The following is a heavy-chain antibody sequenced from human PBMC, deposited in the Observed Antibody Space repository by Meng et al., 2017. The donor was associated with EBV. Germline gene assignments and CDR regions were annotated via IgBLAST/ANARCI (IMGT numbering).Heavy chain of an antibody. V-gene: IGHV1-69*01. J-gene: IGHJ4*02. D-gene: IGHD3-10*01. CDR2: FLPRLGAP. Sequence: QVQVGPSAAEVKNPGSSVKVSCKTSGGPFRYYAISWVRQAPGQGLEWLGGFLPRLGAPNYAQKFHGRVKITADESTSTHYMDLSSLRSEDTAIYYCASESGRGYTPDYWGQGTLVTVSS. CDR3: ASESGRGYTPDY. CDR1: GGPFRYYA.